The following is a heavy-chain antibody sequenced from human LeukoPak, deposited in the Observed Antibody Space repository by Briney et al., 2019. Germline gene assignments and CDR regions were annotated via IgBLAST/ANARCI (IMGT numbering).Heavy chain of an antibody. V-gene: IGHV3-74*01. J-gene: IGHJ4*02. Sequence: LTGGSLRLSCAASGFTFSSYWMHWVRQAPGKGLVWVSRINSDGSSTSYADSVKGRFTISRDNAKNTLYLKMNSLRAEDTAVYYCAREAAAGGGYTDYWGQGTLVTVSS. CDR3: AREAAAGGGYTDY. D-gene: IGHD6-13*01. CDR2: INSDGSST. CDR1: GFTFSSYW.